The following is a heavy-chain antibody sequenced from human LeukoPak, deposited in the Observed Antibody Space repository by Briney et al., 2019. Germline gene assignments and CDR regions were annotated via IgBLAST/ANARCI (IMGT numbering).Heavy chain of an antibody. Sequence: GGSLRLSCAASGFSFSDYYMSWIRQAPGKGLEWLSYISGSGSTIYYADSVKGRFTISRDNAKNSLYLHVTSLTAEDTAVYYCARAPERWLQLRDYWGQGTLVTVSS. J-gene: IGHJ4*02. V-gene: IGHV3-11*01. CDR1: GFSFSDYY. CDR3: ARAPERWLQLRDY. D-gene: IGHD5-24*01. CDR2: ISGSGSTI.